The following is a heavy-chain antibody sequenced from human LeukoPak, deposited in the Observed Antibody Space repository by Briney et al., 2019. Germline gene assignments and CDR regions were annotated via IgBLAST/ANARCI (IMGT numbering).Heavy chain of an antibody. CDR3: ANEIRPNDY. Sequence: GGSLRLSCGASGFTFSSHAMTWVRQAPGKGLEWVSAISISGDTTYCADAVKGRFTISRDNSKNTVYLQMNSLRAEDTAVYYCANEIRPNDYWGQGTLVTVSS. V-gene: IGHV3-23*01. J-gene: IGHJ4*02. CDR2: ISISGDTT. D-gene: IGHD4-17*01. CDR1: GFTFSSHA.